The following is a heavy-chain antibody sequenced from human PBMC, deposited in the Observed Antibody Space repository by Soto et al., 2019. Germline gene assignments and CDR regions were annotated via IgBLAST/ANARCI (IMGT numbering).Heavy chain of an antibody. V-gene: IGHV5-51*01. CDR1: GYNFPDYW. J-gene: IGHJ5*02. CDR2: IYPGDSDT. Sequence: PGESLKISCKGLGYNFPDYWIAWVRQMPGKGLEYMGIIYPGDSDTRYSPSFQGQVTISADKSISTAYLQWNSLEASDTAMYYCESHGEDGKTQVPLNWVDPWGQGTLVTVSS. CDR3: ESHGEDGKTQVPLNWVDP.